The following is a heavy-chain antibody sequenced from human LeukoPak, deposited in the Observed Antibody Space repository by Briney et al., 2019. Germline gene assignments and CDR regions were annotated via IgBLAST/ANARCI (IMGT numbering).Heavy chain of an antibody. V-gene: IGHV2-5*02. CDR2: IYWDDDR. D-gene: IGHD3-16*01. CDR1: GFSLSTSGVG. CDR3: THIMITSGGVSRIDAFDF. Sequence: SGPTLVQPTQTLTLTCTFSGFSLSTSGVGVGWIRQPPGEALEWLTLIYWDDDRRYSPSLRSRLTITKDTSKNQVVLTMTNMDPVDTATYYCTHIMITSGGVSRIDAFDFWGQGTMVTVSS. J-gene: IGHJ3*01.